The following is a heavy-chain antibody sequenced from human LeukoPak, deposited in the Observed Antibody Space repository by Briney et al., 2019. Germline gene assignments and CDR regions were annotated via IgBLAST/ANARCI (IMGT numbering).Heavy chain of an antibody. J-gene: IGHJ3*02. CDR3: ATSLDSSGYWDAFDI. V-gene: IGHV4-59*01. D-gene: IGHD3-22*01. CDR1: GGSISSYY. Sequence: SETLSLTCTVSGGSISSYYWSWIRRPPGKGLEGIGYIYYSGSTNYNPSLKSRVTISVDTSKNQFSLKLSSVTAADTAVFYCATSLDSSGYWDAFDIWGQGTMVTVSS. CDR2: IYYSGST.